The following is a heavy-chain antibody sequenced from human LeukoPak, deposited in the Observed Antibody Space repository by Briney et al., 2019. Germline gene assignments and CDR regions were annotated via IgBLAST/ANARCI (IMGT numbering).Heavy chain of an antibody. CDR3: AREKSRYYYGSGSDFDY. CDR1: GYTFTGYY. V-gene: IGHV1-2*02. Sequence: ASVKVSCKASGYTFTGYYMHWVRQAPGQGLEWMGWINPNSGGTNYAQKFQGRVTMTRDTSISTAYMELSRLRSDDTAVYYCAREKSRYYYGSGSDFDYWGQGTLVTVSS. D-gene: IGHD3-10*01. J-gene: IGHJ4*02. CDR2: INPNSGGT.